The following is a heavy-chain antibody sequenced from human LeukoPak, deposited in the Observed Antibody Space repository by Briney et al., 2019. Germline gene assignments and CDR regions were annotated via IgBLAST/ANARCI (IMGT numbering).Heavy chain of an antibody. CDR3: ASIYGSGNDFDY. CDR2: INRNSGGT. Sequence: ASVKVSCTASVYTFTGYYMHWVRRATGQGLERMGWINRNSGGTNYAQNFRGRVTLTTDTSISSDYMELSRLRSDHTGVYECASIYGSGNDFDYGGQGTLVTVS. V-gene: IGHV1-2*02. CDR1: VYTFTGYY. D-gene: IGHD3-10*01. J-gene: IGHJ4*02.